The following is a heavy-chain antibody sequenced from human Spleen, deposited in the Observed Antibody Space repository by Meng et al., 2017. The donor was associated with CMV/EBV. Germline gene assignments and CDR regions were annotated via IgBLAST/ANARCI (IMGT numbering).Heavy chain of an antibody. V-gene: IGHV4-34*01. CDR3: ARELKGGYRYSFPFDS. CDR2: INHSGNT. CDR1: GGYFSGYY. J-gene: IGHJ4*02. D-gene: IGHD5-18*01. Sequence: YGGYFSGYYWNWIRQSPGKGLEWIGEINHSGNTNYSPSLKSRVTISVDTSKNQFFLKLSSVTAADTALYYCARELKGGYRYSFPFDSWGQGTLVTVSS.